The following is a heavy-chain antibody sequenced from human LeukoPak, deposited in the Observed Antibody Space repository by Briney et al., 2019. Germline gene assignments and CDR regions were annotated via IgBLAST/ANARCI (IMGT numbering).Heavy chain of an antibody. CDR3: ARDQYCSGGSCYHYYGMDV. CDR2: INHSGST. D-gene: IGHD2-15*01. V-gene: IGHV4-34*01. CDR1: GGSFSGYY. Sequence: SETLSLTCDVYGGSFSGYYWSWIRQPPGKGLEWIGEINHSGSTNYNPSLKSRVTISVDTSKNQFSLKLSSVTAADTAVYYCARDQYCSGGSCYHYYGMDVWGQGTTVTVSS. J-gene: IGHJ6*02.